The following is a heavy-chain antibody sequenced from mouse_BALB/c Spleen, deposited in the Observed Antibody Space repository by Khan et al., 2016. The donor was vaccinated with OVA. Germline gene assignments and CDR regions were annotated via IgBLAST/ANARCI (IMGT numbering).Heavy chain of an antibody. CDR1: GFTFSGFW. CDR2: INSVGSAI. J-gene: IGHJ1*01. Sequence: EVQLLETGGGLVQPGGSRGLSCEGSGFTFSGFWMSWVRQTPGKTLEWIGDINSVGSAINYAPSIKDRFTIFRDNDKSTLYLQMSNVRSEDTATYFCMRYDGYYWYVDVWGAGTTVTVSS. CDR3: MRYDGYYWYVDV. D-gene: IGHD2-3*01. V-gene: IGHV11-2*02.